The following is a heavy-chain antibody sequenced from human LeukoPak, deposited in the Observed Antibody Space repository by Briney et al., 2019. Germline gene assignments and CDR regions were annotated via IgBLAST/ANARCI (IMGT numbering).Heavy chain of an antibody. Sequence: GGSLRLSCAASEFTFSNYAMHWVRQAPGKGLEWVAVISYDGSNKYYADSVKGRFTISRDNSKNTLYLQMNSLRAEDTAVYYCARGLTSQHWILDIVVVPAAKDAFDIWGQGTMVTVSS. J-gene: IGHJ3*02. CDR2: ISYDGSNK. V-gene: IGHV3-30*04. CDR3: ARGLTSQHWILDIVVVPAAKDAFDI. D-gene: IGHD2-2*03. CDR1: EFTFSNYA.